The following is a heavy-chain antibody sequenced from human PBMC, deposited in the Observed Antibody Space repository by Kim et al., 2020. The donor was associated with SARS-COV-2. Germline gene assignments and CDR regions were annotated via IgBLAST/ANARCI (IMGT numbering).Heavy chain of an antibody. CDR1: GFTFSSYG. Sequence: GGSLRLSCAASGFTFSSYGMHWVRQAPGKGLEWVAVISYDGSNKYYADSVKGRFTISRDNSKNTLYLQMNSLRAEDTAVYYCAKPGSSEDNFDYWGQGTL. CDR2: ISYDGSNK. D-gene: IGHD1-26*01. V-gene: IGHV3-30*18. J-gene: IGHJ4*02. CDR3: AKPGSSEDNFDY.